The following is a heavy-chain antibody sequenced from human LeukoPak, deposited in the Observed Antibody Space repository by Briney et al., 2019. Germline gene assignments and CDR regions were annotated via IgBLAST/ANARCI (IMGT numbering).Heavy chain of an antibody. J-gene: IGHJ4*02. CDR1: GGSISSGSYY. CDR2: IYTSGST. Sequence: SETLSLTCTVSGGSISSGSYYWSWIRQPAGKGLEWIGRIYTSGSTNYNPSLKSRVTIPVDTSKNQFSLKLSTVTAADTAVYYCARSPFNCGGDCYSVDYWGQGTLVTVSS. V-gene: IGHV4-61*02. CDR3: ARSPFNCGGDCYSVDY. D-gene: IGHD2-21*01.